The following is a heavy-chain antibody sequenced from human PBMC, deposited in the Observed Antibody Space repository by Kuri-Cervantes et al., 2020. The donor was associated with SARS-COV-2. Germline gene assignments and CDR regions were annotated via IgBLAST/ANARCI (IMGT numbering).Heavy chain of an antibody. Sequence: ASVKVSCKASGYTFSDYYINWVRQAPGQGLEWMGWINPNSGGTNYAQKFQGRVTMTRDTSISTAYMELSRLRSDDTAVYYCARASRTTVTRYYFDYWGQGTLVTVSS. J-gene: IGHJ4*02. CDR3: ARASRTTVTRYYFDY. D-gene: IGHD4-11*01. V-gene: IGHV1-2*02. CDR1: GYTFSDYY. CDR2: INPNSGGT.